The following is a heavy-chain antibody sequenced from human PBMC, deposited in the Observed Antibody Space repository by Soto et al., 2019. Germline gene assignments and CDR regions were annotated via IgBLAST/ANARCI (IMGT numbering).Heavy chain of an antibody. Sequence: ASGPTLVNPTQTLTLTCTLSGFSLNTNGVSVNWIRQPPGKALEWLARIDWDDDKYYNSSLKTRLTISRDSSRNQVVLTMTNMDPVDTGTYFCARNPIWDYGDPRNAFDIWGQGTSVTVSS. CDR1: GFSLNTNGVS. J-gene: IGHJ3*02. D-gene: IGHD4-17*01. CDR3: ARNPIWDYGDPRNAFDI. V-gene: IGHV2-70*12. CDR2: IDWDDDK.